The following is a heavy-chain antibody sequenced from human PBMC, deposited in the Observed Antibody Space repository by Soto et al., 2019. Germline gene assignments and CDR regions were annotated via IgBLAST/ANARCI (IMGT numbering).Heavy chain of an antibody. J-gene: IGHJ4*02. CDR2: ISTGGDYM. V-gene: IGHV3-21*06. D-gene: IGHD2-21*02. Sequence: EVQLVESGGGLVKAGGSLRLFCTASGFTFRNYNMNWVRQAPGKGLEWVSSISTGGDYMFYADSVKGRFTISRDNAQNSLDQQIDSPRAEDTAVYYWARDIDFPGGDNFDSWGQGTLVTVSS. CDR1: GFTFRNYN. CDR3: ARDIDFPGGDNFDS.